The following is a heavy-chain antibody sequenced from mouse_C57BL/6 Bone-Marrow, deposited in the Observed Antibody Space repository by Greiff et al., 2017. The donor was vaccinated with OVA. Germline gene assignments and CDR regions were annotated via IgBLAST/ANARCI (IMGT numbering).Heavy chain of an antibody. CDR2: IYPRSGNT. CDR1: GYTLTNYG. D-gene: IGHD4-1*01. V-gene: IGHV1-81*01. Sequence: VQLQQSGAELARPGASVKVSCKASGYTLTNYGISWVKQRTGQGLEWIGEIYPRSGNTYYNEKFKGKATLTADKSSSTAYMELRSLTSEDSAVYFCALTQYFDVWGTGTTVTVSS. J-gene: IGHJ1*03. CDR3: ALTQYFDV.